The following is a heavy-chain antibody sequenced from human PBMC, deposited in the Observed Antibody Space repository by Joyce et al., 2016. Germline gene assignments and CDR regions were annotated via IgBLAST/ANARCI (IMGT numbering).Heavy chain of an antibody. J-gene: IGHJ4*02. Sequence: QVLLQESDPGLVKPSETLSLTCAVSGGSSDTYYWTWVRQPAGKGLEWFGRIYARGSANYNSSLKSRVAMSVDTSKNQFALKLAYVTAADTAVYYCARGAGRTVLDSWGQGTLVTVSS. CDR2: IYARGSA. CDR1: GGSSDTYY. V-gene: IGHV4-4*07. CDR3: ARGAGRTVLDS. D-gene: IGHD1-14*01.